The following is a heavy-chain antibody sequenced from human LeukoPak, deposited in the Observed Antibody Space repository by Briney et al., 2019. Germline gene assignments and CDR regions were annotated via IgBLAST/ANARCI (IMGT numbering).Heavy chain of an antibody. V-gene: IGHV3-66*01. Sequence: PGGSLRLSSAVSGFTVSSNYMSAVREAPEEGLEWVSVIYSGGSTYYADSVKSKFTISRDNSKNTLYLQMNSLRAEDTGVYYCPRDLRGYKYVYDYYYYAMDVWRQGTRVTVSS. D-gene: IGHD5-18*01. CDR2: IYSGGST. CDR1: GFTVSSNY. CDR3: PRDLRGYKYVYDYYYYAMDV. J-gene: IGHJ6*02.